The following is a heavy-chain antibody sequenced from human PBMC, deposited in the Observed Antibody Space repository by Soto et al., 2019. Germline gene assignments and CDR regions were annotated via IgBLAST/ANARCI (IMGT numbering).Heavy chain of an antibody. CDR2: INPSGGT. J-gene: IGHJ4*02. Sequence: QVQLQQWGAGLLKPSETLSLTCAVYGGSFSTDYWSWIRPPPGKGLEWIGEINPSGGTNYNPSLKSRVTISVATSKNQFSLKLSSVTAADTAVYYCARVLAARASRDFDYWGQGTPVTVSS. CDR3: ARVLAARASRDFDY. V-gene: IGHV4-34*01. CDR1: GGSFSTDY. D-gene: IGHD6-6*01.